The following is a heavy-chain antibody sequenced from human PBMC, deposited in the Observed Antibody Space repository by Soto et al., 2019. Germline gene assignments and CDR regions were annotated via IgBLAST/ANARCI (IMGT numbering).Heavy chain of an antibody. V-gene: IGHV4-59*01. CDR3: AREWILTGRDYFDY. D-gene: IGHD3-9*01. CDR1: GGSISSYY. J-gene: IGHJ4*02. CDR2: IYYSGST. Sequence: PSETLSLTCTVSGGSISSYYWSWIRQSPGKGLEWIGYIYYSGSTNYNPSLKSRVTISVDTSKNHFSLQLSSVTAADTAVYYFAREWILTGRDYFDYWGQGTLVTVS.